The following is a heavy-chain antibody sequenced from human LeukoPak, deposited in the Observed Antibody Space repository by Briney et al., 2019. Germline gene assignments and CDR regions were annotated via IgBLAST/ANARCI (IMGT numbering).Heavy chain of an antibody. J-gene: IGHJ4*02. Sequence: GGSLRLSCEASGFTFSSHGMPWVRQSPGKGLEWVAVIWYDGSNKYYADSVKGRFTISRDNSKNTLYLQMDSLRAEDTAVYYCVRWGTGKILDYWGQETLVTVSS. V-gene: IGHV3-33*01. CDR2: IWYDGSNK. CDR3: VRWGTGKILDY. D-gene: IGHD3-16*01. CDR1: GFTFSSHG.